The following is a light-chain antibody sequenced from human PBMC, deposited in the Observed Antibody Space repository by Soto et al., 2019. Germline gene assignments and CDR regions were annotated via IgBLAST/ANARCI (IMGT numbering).Light chain of an antibody. CDR3: SSYTSRSTLV. CDR2: EVS. CDR1: SSDVGGYNY. Sequence: QSVLTQTASVSGSPGPSITISYNGSSSDVGGYNYVSWYQQHPGKAPKLIIYEVSNRPSGVSNRFSGSKSGNTASLTISGLQAEDEADYYCSSYTSRSTLVFCGGTKVTV. V-gene: IGLV2-14*01. J-gene: IGLJ3*02.